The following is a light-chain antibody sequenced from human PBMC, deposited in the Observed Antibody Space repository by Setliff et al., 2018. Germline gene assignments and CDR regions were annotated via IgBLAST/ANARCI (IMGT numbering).Light chain of an antibody. CDR1: GRDVGSYDL. Sequence: QSALTQPASVSGSPGQSITISCSGTGRDVGSYDLVSWYQQHPGKAPKLIIYAVSDRPSGVSNRFSGSKSGNTASLTISGLQTEDEADYYCNAYTSGSTYVFGTGTKVTVL. CDR3: NAYTSGSTYV. CDR2: AVS. V-gene: IGLV2-14*03. J-gene: IGLJ1*01.